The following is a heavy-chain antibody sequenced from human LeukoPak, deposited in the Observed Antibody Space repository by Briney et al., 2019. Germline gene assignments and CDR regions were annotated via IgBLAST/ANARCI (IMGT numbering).Heavy chain of an antibody. CDR1: GYTFTGYF. CDR2: INCNSGVT. Sequence: GASVKVSCTASGYTFTGYFMHWVRQAPGQGLEWMGWINCNSGVTNYAQKFQGWVTMTRDTSITTAHMELNRLTSDDTAVYYCARDRRGYTYAYDHWGQGTLVTVSS. D-gene: IGHD5-18*01. V-gene: IGHV1-2*04. J-gene: IGHJ4*02. CDR3: ARDRRGYTYAYDH.